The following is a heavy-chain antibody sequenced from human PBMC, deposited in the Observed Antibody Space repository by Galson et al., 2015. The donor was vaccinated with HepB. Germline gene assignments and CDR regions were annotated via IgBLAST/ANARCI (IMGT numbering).Heavy chain of an antibody. Sequence: SGAEVKKPGESLRISCQGSGYTFTNYWISWVRQKPGKGLEWMLNINPSDSYTNYNPSFQGHVSISADKSINTAYLQWSSLQASDTAMYYCVATPQGYGMDVWGHGTTV. J-gene: IGHJ6*02. CDR1: GYTFTNYW. CDR2: INPSDSYT. CDR3: VATPQGYGMDV. V-gene: IGHV5-10-1*01.